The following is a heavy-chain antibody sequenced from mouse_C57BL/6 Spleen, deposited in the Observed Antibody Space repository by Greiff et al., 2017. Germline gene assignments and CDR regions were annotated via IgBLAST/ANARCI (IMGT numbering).Heavy chain of an antibody. V-gene: IGHV1-72*01. J-gene: IGHJ1*03. CDR3: ASYYDYDAGSYWYFDV. Sequence: VQLQQPGAELVKPGASVKLSCKASGYTFTSYGMHWVKQRPGRGFEWIGRIDPNSGGTKYNEKFKSKATLTVDKPSSTAYMQLSSLTSEDSAVYYCASYYDYDAGSYWYFDVWGTGTTVTVSS. CDR2: IDPNSGGT. CDR1: GYTFTSYG. D-gene: IGHD2-4*01.